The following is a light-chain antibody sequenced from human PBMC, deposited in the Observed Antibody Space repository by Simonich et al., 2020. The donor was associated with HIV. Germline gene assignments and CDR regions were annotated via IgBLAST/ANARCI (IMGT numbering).Light chain of an antibody. Sequence: EIVMTQSPATLSVSPGERATLSCRASQSVSSNLAWYQQKPCQAPRLLIYGASTRATGIPARFSGSGSGTEFTLTISSMQSEDFAVYYCQHYNNWPPYTFGQGTKLEIK. V-gene: IGKV3-15*01. CDR3: QHYNNWPPYT. CDR1: QSVSSN. CDR2: GAS. J-gene: IGKJ2*01.